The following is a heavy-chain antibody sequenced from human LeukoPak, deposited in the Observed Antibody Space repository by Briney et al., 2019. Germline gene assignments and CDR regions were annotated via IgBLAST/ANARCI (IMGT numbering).Heavy chain of an antibody. D-gene: IGHD5-18*01. CDR3: AMGVTATAGYYYYYMDV. Sequence: EASVKVSCKASGGTFSSYAISWVRQAPGQGLEWMGGIIPIFGTANYAQKFQGRVTITTDESTSTAYMELSSLRSEDTAAYTCAMGVTATAGYYYYYMDVWGKGTTVTVSS. CDR1: GGTFSSYA. V-gene: IGHV1-69*05. J-gene: IGHJ6*03. CDR2: IIPIFGTA.